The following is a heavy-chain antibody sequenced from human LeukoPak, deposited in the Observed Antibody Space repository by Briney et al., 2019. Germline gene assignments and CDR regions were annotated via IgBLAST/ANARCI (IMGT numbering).Heavy chain of an antibody. CDR3: ARSPNSGYDPFDY. D-gene: IGHD5-12*01. V-gene: IGHV4-39*01. J-gene: IGHJ4*02. CDR1: GGSISSSSYY. CDR2: IYYSGST. Sequence: PSETLSLTCTVSGGSISSSSYYWGWIRQPPGKGLEWIGSIYYSGSTYYNPSLKRRVTISVDTSKNQFSLKLSSVTAADTAVYYCARSPNSGYDPFDYWGQGTLVTVSS.